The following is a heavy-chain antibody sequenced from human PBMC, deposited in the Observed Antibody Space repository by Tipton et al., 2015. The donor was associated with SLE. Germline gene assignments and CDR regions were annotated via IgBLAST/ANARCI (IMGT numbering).Heavy chain of an antibody. J-gene: IGHJ4*02. CDR1: GYTFTSYG. CDR2: VSPNSGGT. V-gene: IGHV1-2*06. Sequence: QLVQSGVEVKKPGASVKVSCKASGYTFTSYGITWVRQAPGQGLEWMGRVSPNSGGTNFAQKFQGRVTMTTDTSITTGYMELYSLRSDDTAVYYCVRDYSSSWYGSSNYYFDYWGQGTLVTVSS. CDR3: VRDYSSSWYGSSNYYFDY. D-gene: IGHD6-13*01.